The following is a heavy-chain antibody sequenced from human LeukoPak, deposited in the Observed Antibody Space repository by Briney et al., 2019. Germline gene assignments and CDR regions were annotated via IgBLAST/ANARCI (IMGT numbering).Heavy chain of an antibody. J-gene: IGHJ4*02. CDR2: IYYSGST. Sequence: SETLSLTCTVSGGSISSSSYYWGWIRQPPGKGLEWIGSIYYSGSTYYNPSLKSRVTISVDTSKNQFSLKLSSVTAADTAVYYCARARAGADGDYASFYFDYWGQGILVTVSS. CDR1: GGSISSSSYY. V-gene: IGHV4-39*07. D-gene: IGHD4-17*01. CDR3: ARARAGADGDYASFYFDY.